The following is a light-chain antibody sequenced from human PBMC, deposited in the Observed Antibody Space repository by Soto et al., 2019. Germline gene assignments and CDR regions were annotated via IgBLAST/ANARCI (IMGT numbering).Light chain of an antibody. CDR1: QTISTF. Sequence: DIQLTQSPSTLSASVGDRVTITCRASQTISTFLAWYQQKPGKAPHLLIYGASSLQSGVPSRFSGSGSGTEFPLSISSLQHDDLGTYYCQQYIGLWTFGQGTKVDLK. J-gene: IGKJ1*01. CDR2: GAS. CDR3: QQYIGLWT. V-gene: IGKV1-5*01.